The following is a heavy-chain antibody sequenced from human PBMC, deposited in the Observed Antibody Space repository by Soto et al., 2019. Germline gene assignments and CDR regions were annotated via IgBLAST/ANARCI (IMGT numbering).Heavy chain of an antibody. J-gene: IGHJ4*02. D-gene: IGHD3-9*01. CDR2: INPNSGGT. CDR3: ARDVGGTSLTGYFNY. CDR1: GYTFTGYY. Sequence: GASVKVSCKASGYTFTGYYMHWVRQAPGQGLEWMGWINPNSGGTNYAQKFQGWVTMTRDTSISTAYMELSRLRSDDTAVYYCARDVGGTSLTGYFNYWGQGTPVTVSS. V-gene: IGHV1-2*04.